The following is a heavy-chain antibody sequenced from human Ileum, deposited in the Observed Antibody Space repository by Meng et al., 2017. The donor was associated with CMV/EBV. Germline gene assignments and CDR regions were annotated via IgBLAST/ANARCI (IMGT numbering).Heavy chain of an antibody. J-gene: IGHJ4*02. Sequence: ASVKVSCKTSRYTFTGYYLHWVRQAPGQGLEWIGCVNANTGGTNYAQNFRGRVAMTTDTSIITAYMELSRLTSDDTAVYHCATEPSGSGGFDYWGQGTLVTVSS. CDR3: ATEPSGSGGFDY. D-gene: IGHD3-10*01. CDR2: VNANTGGT. V-gene: IGHV1-2*02. CDR1: RYTFTGYY.